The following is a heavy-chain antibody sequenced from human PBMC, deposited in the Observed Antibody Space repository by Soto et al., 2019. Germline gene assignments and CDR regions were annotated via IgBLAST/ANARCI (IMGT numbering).Heavy chain of an antibody. CDR1: GFTFSYYW. J-gene: IGHJ3*01. CDR3: ARGDRGAFDL. Sequence: EVQLVESGGGLVRPGGSLRLSCAASGFTFSYYWMHWVRQAPGKGLVWVSRIHSDGSSTTYADFVKGRFIISRDNARKKVGLQMSGVRVEDTAVYYCARGDRGAFDLWGQGQVVTVSS. D-gene: IGHD1-26*01. CDR2: IHSDGSST. V-gene: IGHV3-74*01.